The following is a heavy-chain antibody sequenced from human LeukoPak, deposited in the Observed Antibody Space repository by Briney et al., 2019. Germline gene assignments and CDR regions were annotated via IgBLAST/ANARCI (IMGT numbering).Heavy chain of an antibody. CDR1: GFPFSSYA. Sequence: GGSLRLSCAASGFPFSSYAMSWVRQPPGKGLEWVSGVSGSGDTTYYADSVKGRFTISRGNSKNTLYLQMDSLRAEDAAVYYCAKSDYYDESGHPSSFEYWGQGTLVTVSS. CDR3: AKSDYYDESGHPSSFEY. J-gene: IGHJ4*02. D-gene: IGHD3-16*01. V-gene: IGHV3-23*01. CDR2: VSGSGDTT.